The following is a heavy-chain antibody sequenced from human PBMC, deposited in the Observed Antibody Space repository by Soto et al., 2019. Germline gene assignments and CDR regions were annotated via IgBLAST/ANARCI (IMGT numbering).Heavy chain of an antibody. J-gene: IGHJ5*02. V-gene: IGHV1-69*13. CDR2: IIPIFGTA. D-gene: IGHD2-15*01. CDR1: GGTFSSYA. CDR3: ARDVGGGSRPRGFDP. Sequence: AVKVSCKASGGTFSSYAISWVRQAPGQGLEWMGGIIPIFGTANYAQKFQGRVTITADESTSTAYMELSSLRSEDTAVYYCARDVGGGSRPRGFDPWGQGTLVTVSS.